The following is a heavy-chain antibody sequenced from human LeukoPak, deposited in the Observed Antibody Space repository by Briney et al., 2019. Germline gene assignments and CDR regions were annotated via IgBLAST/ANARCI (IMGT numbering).Heavy chain of an antibody. CDR3: ARSIVGAPSDSFDY. J-gene: IGHJ4*02. CDR2: IYYSGST. CDR1: GGSISSSSYY. D-gene: IGHD1-26*01. V-gene: IGHV4-39*01. Sequence: PSETLSLTCTVSGGSISSSSYYWGWIRQPPGKGLEWIGSIYYSGSTYYNPSLKSRVTISVDTSKNQFSLKLSSVTAADTAVYYCARSIVGAPSDSFDYWGQGTLVTVSP.